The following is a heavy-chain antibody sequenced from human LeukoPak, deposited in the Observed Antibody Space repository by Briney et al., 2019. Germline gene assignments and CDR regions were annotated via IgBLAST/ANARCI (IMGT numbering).Heavy chain of an antibody. CDR1: GYTFTGYY. Sequence: ASVTVSCKASGYTFTGYYMHWVRQAPGQGLEWMGWINPNSGGTNYAQKFQGRVTMTRDTSISTAYMELSRLRSDDTAVYYCARDSLSTVTTGPLFDYWGQGTLVTVSS. D-gene: IGHD4-17*01. CDR3: ARDSLSTVTTGPLFDY. J-gene: IGHJ4*02. V-gene: IGHV1-2*02. CDR2: INPNSGGT.